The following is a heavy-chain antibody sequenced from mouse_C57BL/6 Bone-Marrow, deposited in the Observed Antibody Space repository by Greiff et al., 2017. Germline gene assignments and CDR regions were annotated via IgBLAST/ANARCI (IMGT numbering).Heavy chain of an antibody. V-gene: IGHV5-4*01. J-gene: IGHJ3*01. Sequence: EVNVVESGGGLVKPGGSLKLSCAASGFTFSSYAMSWVRQTPEKRLEWVATISDGGSYTYYPDNVKGRFTISRDNAKNNLYLQMSHLKSEDTAMYYCARDVNWEGGCFAYWGQGTLVTVSA. D-gene: IGHD4-1*01. CDR2: ISDGGSYT. CDR3: ARDVNWEGGCFAY. CDR1: GFTFSSYA.